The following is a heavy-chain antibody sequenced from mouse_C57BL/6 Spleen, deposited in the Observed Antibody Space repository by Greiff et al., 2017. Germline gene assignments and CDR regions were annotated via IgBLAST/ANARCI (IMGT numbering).Heavy chain of an antibody. CDR1: GYTFTSYD. J-gene: IGHJ2*01. CDR3: ARGRGSSCYDYFDY. V-gene: IGHV1-85*01. Sequence: VQLQQSGPELVKPGASVKLSCKASGYTFTSYDINGVTQRPGQGLEWNGWIYPIDGSTKYNEKFKGKATLTVDTSSSTAYMELHSLPSEDSAVYFCARGRGSSCYDYFDYWGQGTTLTVSS. D-gene: IGHD3-2*02. CDR2: IYPIDGST.